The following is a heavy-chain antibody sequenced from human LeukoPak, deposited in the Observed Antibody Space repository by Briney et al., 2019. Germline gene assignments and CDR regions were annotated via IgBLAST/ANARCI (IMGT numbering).Heavy chain of an antibody. D-gene: IGHD2-21*01. Sequence: AASVKVSCKTSGYTFTDYYLHWVRQAPGQGLEWMGWINPNSGRTSSAQKFQGRVTMTRDTSIATVYMEVTWLTSDDTAIYYCARADRLHGGPYLIGPWGQGTLVTVS. CDR3: ARADRLHGGPYLIGP. V-gene: IGHV1-2*02. J-gene: IGHJ5*02. CDR2: INPNSGRT. CDR1: GYTFTDYY.